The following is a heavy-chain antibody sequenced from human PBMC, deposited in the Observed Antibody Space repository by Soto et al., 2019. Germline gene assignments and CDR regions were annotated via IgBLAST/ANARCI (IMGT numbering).Heavy chain of an antibody. CDR1: GFTFSSYA. V-gene: IGHV3-23*01. J-gene: IGHJ4*02. Sequence: EVLLLESGGGLVQPGGSLRLSCAASGFTFSSYAMSWVRQAPGKGLEWVSVISGSGGSTYYADSVKGRFTISRDNSKNTLYLQMNSLRAEDTAVYYCANEAYYYDSSGSMSHYYFDYWGQGTLVTVSS. CDR3: ANEAYYYDSSGSMSHYYFDY. CDR2: ISGSGGST. D-gene: IGHD3-22*01.